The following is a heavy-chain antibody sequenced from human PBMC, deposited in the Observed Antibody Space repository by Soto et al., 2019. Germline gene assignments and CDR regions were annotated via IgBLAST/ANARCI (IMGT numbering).Heavy chain of an antibody. CDR2: MNPNSGNT. CDR3: ARGTYSSSGYQVNWFDP. CDR1: GYTFTSYD. J-gene: IGHJ5*02. V-gene: IGHV1-8*01. Sequence: ASVKVSCKASGYTFTSYDINWVRQATGQGLEWMGWMNPNSGNTGYAQKFQGRVTMTRNTSISTAYMELSSLRSEDTAVYYCARGTYSSSGYQVNWFDPWGQGTLVTVSS. D-gene: IGHD6-13*01.